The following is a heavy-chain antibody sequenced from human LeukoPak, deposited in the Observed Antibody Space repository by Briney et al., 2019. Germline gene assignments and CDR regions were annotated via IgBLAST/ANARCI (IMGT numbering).Heavy chain of an antibody. D-gene: IGHD5-24*01. CDR3: AAWTDRGYNF. V-gene: IGHV3-7*01. Sequence: GGSLRLSCAASGFTFSGSWMNWVRQAPGKGLEWVANINPDGSQERFVDSVMGRFTMSRDNAKNSLYLQMNSLRVEDTAVFYCAAWTDRGYNFWGQGTLVTVSS. CDR1: GFTFSGSW. J-gene: IGHJ4*02. CDR2: INPDGSQE.